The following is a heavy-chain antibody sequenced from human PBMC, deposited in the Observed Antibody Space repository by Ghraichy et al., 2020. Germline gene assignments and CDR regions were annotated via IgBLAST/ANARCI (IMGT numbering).Heavy chain of an antibody. J-gene: IGHJ5*02. CDR2: INHSGST. Sequence: SETLSLTCAVYGGSFSDYYWSWIRQPPGKGLEWIGEINHSGSTNYNPSLKSRVTISVDTSKNQFSLKLSSVTAADTAVYYCARKGVAVGGMYNWFDPWGQGTLVTVSS. CDR1: GGSFSDYY. CDR3: ARKGVAVGGMYNWFDP. D-gene: IGHD6-13*01. V-gene: IGHV4-34*01.